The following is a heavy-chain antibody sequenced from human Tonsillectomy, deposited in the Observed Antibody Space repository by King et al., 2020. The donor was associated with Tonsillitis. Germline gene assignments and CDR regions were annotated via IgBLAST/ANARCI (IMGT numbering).Heavy chain of an antibody. CDR2: IFYTGTT. CDR3: ARLYHDQSGRIDY. J-gene: IGHJ4*02. CDR1: GDSISGYY. Sequence: VQLQESGPGLVKPSETLSLICTVSGDSISGYYWTWIRQSPGKGLEYIGYIFYTGTTNYKPSLRSRVTISVDTSKNQFSLRLSSVTAADTAVYYCARLYHDQSGRIDYWGQGTLVTVSS. D-gene: IGHD3-16*01. V-gene: IGHV4-59*08.